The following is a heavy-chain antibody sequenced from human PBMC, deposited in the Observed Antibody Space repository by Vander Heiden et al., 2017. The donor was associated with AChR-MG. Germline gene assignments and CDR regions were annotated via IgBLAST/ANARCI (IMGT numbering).Heavy chain of an antibody. Sequence: QVTLKESGPVLVKPTETLTLTCTVSGFSLTNARMGVTWIRQSPGKALEWLAHIFSNDEKSYSTSLKSRLTISKDTSKSQVVLTMTNMDPVDTGTYYCARIGITANSALDYWGQGTLVTVSS. CDR3: ARIGITANSALDY. V-gene: IGHV2-26*01. CDR2: IFSNDEK. CDR1: GFSLTNARMG. D-gene: IGHD1-26*01. J-gene: IGHJ4*02.